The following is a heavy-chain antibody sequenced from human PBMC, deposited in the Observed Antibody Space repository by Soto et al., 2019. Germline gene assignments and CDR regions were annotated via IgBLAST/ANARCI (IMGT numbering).Heavy chain of an antibody. CDR2: INMEGSTV. J-gene: IGHJ4*02. CDR1: GIIFSNYW. D-gene: IGHD7-27*01. V-gene: IGHV3-74*01. CDR3: ARQTPTGEEDY. Sequence: EVQLVESGGGLVQPGGSLRLSCEVSGIIFSNYWMHWVRQAPGKGLLWVSRINMEGSTVGYADSVKGRFTISRDNAKNTLYLQMNSLRGEDTAMYYCARQTPTGEEDYWGQGTLVTVSS.